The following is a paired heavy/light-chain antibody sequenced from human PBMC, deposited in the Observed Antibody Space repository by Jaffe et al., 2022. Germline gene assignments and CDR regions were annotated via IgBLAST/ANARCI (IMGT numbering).Heavy chain of an antibody. J-gene: IGHJ3*02. V-gene: IGHV4-61*02. Sequence: QVQLQESGPGLAKPSQTLSLTCTVSGGSISRGNDYWNWIRQPAGKGLEWIGRIYTSGYTNYNSSLKSRVTISLDTSRNQFSLRLSSVTAADTAVYYCARDIDGRAYTAGDAFDIWGQGTMVTVSS. CDR3: ARDIDGRAYTAGDAFDI. D-gene: IGHD5-18*01. CDR2: IYTSGYT. CDR1: GGSISRGNDY.
Light chain of an antibody. Sequence: SYVLTQAPSVSVAPGQTARISCGGNNIGSKSVHWYQQKPGQAPVLVVYDDSDRPSGIPERFSGSNSRNTATLTISRVEVGDEGDYYCQVWDSSSDHYVFGTGTEVTVL. V-gene: IGLV3-21*02. J-gene: IGLJ1*01. CDR1: NIGSKS. CDR3: QVWDSSSDHYV. CDR2: DDS.